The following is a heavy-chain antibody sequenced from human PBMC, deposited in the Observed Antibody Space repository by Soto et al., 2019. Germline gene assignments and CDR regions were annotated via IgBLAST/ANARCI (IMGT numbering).Heavy chain of an antibody. CDR2: MFYSGST. CDR1: GASISSGRSY. V-gene: IGHV4-31*03. Sequence: SETLSLTCTVSGASISSGRSYWSWIRQHPGKGLEWIGYMFYSGSTYYHPSLKSRVNISADTSKNQFTLRLTSVTPADTAVYYCARDNGYGHFDSWGQGTLVTVSS. CDR3: ARDNGYGHFDS. D-gene: IGHD5-12*01. J-gene: IGHJ4*02.